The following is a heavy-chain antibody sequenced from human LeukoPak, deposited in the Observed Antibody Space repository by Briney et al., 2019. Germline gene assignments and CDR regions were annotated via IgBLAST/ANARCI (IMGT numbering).Heavy chain of an antibody. D-gene: IGHD2-21*01. CDR2: IYHSGIT. Sequence: SGTLSLTCTVSGGSISSSNWWSLVRQPPGKGLEWIGEIYHSGITNYNASLKSRVTISVDKSKNQLSLKLTSVTAADTAVYYCVYRGAPGAFDIWGQGTMVTVSS. V-gene: IGHV4-4*02. CDR1: GGSISSSNW. J-gene: IGHJ3*02. CDR3: VYRGAPGAFDI.